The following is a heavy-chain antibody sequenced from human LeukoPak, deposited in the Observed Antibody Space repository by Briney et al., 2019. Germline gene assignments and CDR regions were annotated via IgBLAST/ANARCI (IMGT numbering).Heavy chain of an antibody. CDR3: ARDTLGQWFGELSRPDY. CDR1: GYTFTGYY. D-gene: IGHD3-10*01. CDR2: INPNSGGT. V-gene: IGHV1-2*06. Sequence: ASVKVSCKASGYTFTGYYMHWVRQAPGRGLEWMGRINPNSGGTNYAQKFQGRVTMTRDTSISTAYMELSRLRSDDTAVYYCARDTLGQWFGELSRPDYWGQGTLVTVSS. J-gene: IGHJ4*02.